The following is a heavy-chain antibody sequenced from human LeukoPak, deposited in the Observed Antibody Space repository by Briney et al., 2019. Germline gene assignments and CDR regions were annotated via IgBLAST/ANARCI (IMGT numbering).Heavy chain of an antibody. CDR3: VKDIGTVGASPFDY. V-gene: IGHV3-23*01. CDR2: ISGSGLNT. CDR1: GFPFTNSA. J-gene: IGHJ4*02. Sequence: GSLRLSCAASGFPFTNSALGWVRQAPGKGLEWVSVISGSGLNTYYTDSVKGRFTISRDNSKNTLSLQMNSLRAEDTAVYYCVKDIGTVGASPFDYWGQGTLVSVSS. D-gene: IGHD1-26*01.